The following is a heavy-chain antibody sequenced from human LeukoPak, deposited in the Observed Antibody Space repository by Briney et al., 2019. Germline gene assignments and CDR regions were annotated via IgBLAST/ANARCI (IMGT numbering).Heavy chain of an antibody. CDR3: ARDAQVGATDY. D-gene: IGHD1-26*01. CDR2: IKQDGSEK. CDR1: GFTFSNAW. J-gene: IGHJ4*02. Sequence: AGGSLRLSCAASGFTFSNAWMSWVRLAPGKGLEWVANIKQDGSEKYYVDSVKGRFTISRDNAKNSLYLQMNSLRAEDTAVYYCARDAQVGATDYWGQGTLVTVSS. V-gene: IGHV3-7*01.